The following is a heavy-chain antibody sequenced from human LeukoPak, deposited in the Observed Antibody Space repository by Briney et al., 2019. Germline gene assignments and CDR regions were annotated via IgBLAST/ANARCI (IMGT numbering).Heavy chain of an antibody. V-gene: IGHV5-51*01. D-gene: IGHD3-10*01. CDR1: GYSFTSYW. CDR2: VFPVDSDT. J-gene: IGHJ3*02. Sequence: GESLKISCKGSGYSFTSYWIGWVRQMPGKGLEWMGIVFPVDSDTRYRPSFQGQVTTSVDKSITTAYLQWSSLKASDTAMYYCARQLGSDAFDIWGQGTMVTVSS. CDR3: ARQLGSDAFDI.